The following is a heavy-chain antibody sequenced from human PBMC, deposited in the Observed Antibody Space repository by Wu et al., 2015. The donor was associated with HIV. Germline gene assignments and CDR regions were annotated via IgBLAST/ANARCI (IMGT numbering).Heavy chain of an antibody. V-gene: IGHV1-69*05. J-gene: IGHJ3*02. CDR2: IIPIFGTA. Sequence: QVQLVQSGAEVKKPGSSVKVSCKASGGTFSSYAISWVRQAPGQGLEWMGGIIPIFGTANYAQKFQGRVTITTDESTSTAYMELSSLRSEDTAVYYCAVSPDYYDSSGYPYAFDIWGQGTMVTVSS. CDR1: GGTFSSYA. CDR3: AVSPDYYDSSGYPYAFDI. D-gene: IGHD3-22*01.